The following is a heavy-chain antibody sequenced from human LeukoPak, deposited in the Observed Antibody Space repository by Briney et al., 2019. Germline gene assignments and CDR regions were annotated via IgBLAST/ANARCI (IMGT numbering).Heavy chain of an antibody. Sequence: ASVKVSCKASGYTFTSYDINWVRQATGQGLEWMGWMNPNSGNTGYAQKFQGRVTMTRNTSISTAYMELSSLRSEDTAVYYCARGRSKYYYDSSGMGYWGQGTLVTVSS. CDR2: MNPNSGNT. V-gene: IGHV1-8*01. CDR1: GYTFTSYD. J-gene: IGHJ4*02. D-gene: IGHD3-22*01. CDR3: ARGRSKYYYDSSGMGY.